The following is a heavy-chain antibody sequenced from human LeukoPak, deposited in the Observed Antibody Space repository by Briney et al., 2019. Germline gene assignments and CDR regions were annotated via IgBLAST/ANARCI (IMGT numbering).Heavy chain of an antibody. CDR2: IKQDGSEK. V-gene: IGHV3-7*03. Sequence: PGGSLRLSCAASGFTFSSYGMHWVRQAPGKGLEWVANIKQDGSEKYYVDSVKGRFTISRDNAKNSLYLQMNSLRAEDTAVYYCARDYCSGGSCLYDYWGQGTLVTVSS. CDR1: GFTFSSYG. D-gene: IGHD2-15*01. CDR3: ARDYCSGGSCLYDY. J-gene: IGHJ4*02.